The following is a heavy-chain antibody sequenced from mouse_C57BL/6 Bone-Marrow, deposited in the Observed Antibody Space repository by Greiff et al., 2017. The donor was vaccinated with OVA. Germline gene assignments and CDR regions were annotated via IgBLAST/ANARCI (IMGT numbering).Heavy chain of an antibody. Sequence: EVKLVESGGGLVQSGRSLRLSCATSGFTFSDFYMEWVRQAPGKGLEWIAASRNKANDYTTEYSASVKGRFIVSRDTSQSILYLQMNALRAEDTAIYYCARDHLHYYAMDYWGQGTSVTVSS. J-gene: IGHJ4*01. CDR3: ARDHLHYYAMDY. CDR1: GFTFSDFY. CDR2: SRNKANDYTT. V-gene: IGHV7-1*01.